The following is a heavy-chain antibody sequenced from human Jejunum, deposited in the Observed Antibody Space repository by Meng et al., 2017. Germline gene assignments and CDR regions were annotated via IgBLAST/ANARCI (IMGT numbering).Heavy chain of an antibody. J-gene: IGHJ4*02. CDR2: ISDSGSAQ. D-gene: IGHD1/OR15-1a*01. CDR1: GFSFSDSY. CDR3: AGSRTYPSYFEY. Sequence: GGSLRLSCAVSGFSFSDSYMNWIRQVPGTGLEFVSCISDSGSAQYYADSVKGRFTISRDNTKNSLSLQMNTVTVDDTAVYYCAGSRTYPSYFEYLGQGTLVTVSS. V-gene: IGHV3-11*01.